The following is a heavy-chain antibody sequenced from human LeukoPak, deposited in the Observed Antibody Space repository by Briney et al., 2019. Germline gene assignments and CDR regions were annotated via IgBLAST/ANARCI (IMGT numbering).Heavy chain of an antibody. D-gene: IGHD2-15*01. CDR2: ISSSSSYI. J-gene: IGHJ4*02. V-gene: IGHV3-21*01. CDR3: ARDPVAAATRGFDY. CDR1: GFTFSSYS. Sequence: GGSLRLSCAASGFTFSSYSMNWVRQAPGKGLEWVSSISSSSSYIYYADSVKGRFTISRDNAKNSLYLQMNSLRAEDTAVYYCARDPVAAATRGFDYWGQGTLVTVSS.